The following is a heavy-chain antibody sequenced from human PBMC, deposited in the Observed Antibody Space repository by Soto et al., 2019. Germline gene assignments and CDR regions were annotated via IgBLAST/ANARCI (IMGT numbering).Heavy chain of an antibody. Sequence: SGPTLVNPTQTLTLTCTFSGFSLSTSRMCVSWIRQPPGKALEWLARIDWDDAKYFNTSLKTRLTVSKDTSKNKVVLTMTNMEPGDKATYYCARMIFGRSGEYYFDYWGQGSLVTVSS. J-gene: IGHJ4*02. CDR2: IDWDDAK. V-gene: IGHV2-70*11. D-gene: IGHD3-3*01. CDR3: ARMIFGRSGEYYFDY. CDR1: GFSLSTSRMC.